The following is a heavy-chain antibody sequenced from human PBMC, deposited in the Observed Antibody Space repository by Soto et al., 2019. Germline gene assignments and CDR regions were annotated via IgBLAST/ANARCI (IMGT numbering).Heavy chain of an antibody. CDR3: ASDAAIVATISESRAPYYYYGMDV. Sequence: EVQLVESGGGLVQPGGSLRLSCAASGFTVSSNYMSWVRQAPGKGLEWVSVIYSGGSTYYADSVKGRFTISRDNSTNSLYLQMTSLRAEDTAVYYCASDAAIVATISESRAPYYYYGMDVWGRGTTVTVSS. CDR1: GFTVSSNY. CDR2: IYSGGST. D-gene: IGHD5-12*01. V-gene: IGHV3-66*01. J-gene: IGHJ6*02.